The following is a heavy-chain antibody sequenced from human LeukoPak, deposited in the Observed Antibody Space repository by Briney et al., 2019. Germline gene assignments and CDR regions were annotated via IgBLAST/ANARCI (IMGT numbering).Heavy chain of an antibody. CDR1: GYTFTGYY. J-gene: IGHJ4*02. V-gene: IGHV1-2*02. CDR3: ARVHARWEY. CDR2: INPNSGGT. D-gene: IGHD1-26*01. Sequence: GASVKASCKASGYTFTGYYMHWVRQAPGQGLEWMGWINPNSGGTNYAQKFQGRVTMTWDTSISTAYMELSRLRSDDTAVYYCARVHARWEYWGQGTLVTVSS.